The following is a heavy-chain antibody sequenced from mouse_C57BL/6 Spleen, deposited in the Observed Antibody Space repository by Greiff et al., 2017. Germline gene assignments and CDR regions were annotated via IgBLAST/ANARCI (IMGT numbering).Heavy chain of an antibody. J-gene: IGHJ2*01. Sequence: VQLQQSGAELVKPGASVKLSCTASGFNIKDYYMHWVKQRTEQGLEWIGRIDPEDGETKYAPNFQGKATITADTSSNTAYLQLSSLTSEDTAVYYCARDGSRRNFDYWGQGTTLTVSS. CDR3: ARDGSRRNFDY. D-gene: IGHD1-1*01. V-gene: IGHV14-2*01. CDR2: IDPEDGET. CDR1: GFNIKDYY.